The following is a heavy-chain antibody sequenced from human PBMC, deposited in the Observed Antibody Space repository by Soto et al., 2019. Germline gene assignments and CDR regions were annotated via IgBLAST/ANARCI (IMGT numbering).Heavy chain of an antibody. CDR3: ARVSCSSTSCYFFYWFDP. J-gene: IGHJ5*02. CDR1: GYTFTSYG. V-gene: IGHV1-18*01. CDR2: ISAYNGNT. Sequence: ASVKVSCKASGYTFTSYGISWVGQSTGQGLEWMGWISAYNGNTNYAQKLQGRVTMTTDTSTSTAYMELRSLRSDDTAVYYCARVSCSSTSCYFFYWFDPWGQGTLVTVSS. D-gene: IGHD2-2*01.